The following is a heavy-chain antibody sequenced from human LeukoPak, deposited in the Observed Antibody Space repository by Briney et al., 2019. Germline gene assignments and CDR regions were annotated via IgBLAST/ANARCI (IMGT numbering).Heavy chain of an antibody. CDR2: INHSGST. Sequence: PSETLSLTCTVSGGSISSGGYYWSWIRQPPGKGLEWIGEINHSGSTNYNPSLKSRVTISVDTSKNQFSLKLSSVTAADTAVYYCALGTYYDFWSGYWTYGMDVWGQGTTVTVSS. J-gene: IGHJ6*02. CDR1: GGSISSGGYY. CDR3: ALGTYYDFWSGYWTYGMDV. D-gene: IGHD3-3*01. V-gene: IGHV4-39*07.